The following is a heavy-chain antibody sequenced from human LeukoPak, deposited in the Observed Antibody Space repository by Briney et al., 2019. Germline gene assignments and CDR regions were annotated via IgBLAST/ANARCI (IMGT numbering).Heavy chain of an antibody. Sequence: SVTVSFKASGCTFISYAISWVRQAPGQGLEWMGGSIPIFGTANYAQKFQGRVTITADKSTSTAYMELSSLRSEDTAVYYCARGSGGSRPYYYYYYYMDVWGKGTTVTVSS. CDR1: GCTFISYA. CDR3: ARGSGGSRPYYYYYYYMDV. CDR2: SIPIFGTA. V-gene: IGHV1-69*06. D-gene: IGHD2-15*01. J-gene: IGHJ6*03.